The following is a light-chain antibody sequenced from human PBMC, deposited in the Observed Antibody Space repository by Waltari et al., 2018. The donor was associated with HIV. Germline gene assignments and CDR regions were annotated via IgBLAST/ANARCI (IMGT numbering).Light chain of an antibody. CDR1: RSSISASHS. CDR3: SSYTTTATLV. V-gene: IGLV2-14*03. Sequence: QSALTQPSSVSGSPGQSITIFCIGTRSSISASHSVAWYQLNPAKTPNLVVYGVFIRPSDVSARFSGSKSGNTASLTISGLQDDNESDYYCSSYTTTATLVFGTGTKVTVL. CDR2: GVF. J-gene: IGLJ1*01.